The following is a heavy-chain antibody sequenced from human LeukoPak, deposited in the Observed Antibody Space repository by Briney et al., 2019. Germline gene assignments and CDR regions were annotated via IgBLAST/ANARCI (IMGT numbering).Heavy chain of an antibody. Sequence: PGGSLRLSCAASGFIFSNYGLHWVRQAPGKGLEWVAFIRYDGSNRRYADSVKGRFTISRDNSKNTVYLQMNSLRAEDTALYYCAKGAWPASDYWGQGTLVTVSS. V-gene: IGHV3-30*02. J-gene: IGHJ4*02. D-gene: IGHD2-2*01. CDR2: IRYDGSNR. CDR1: GFIFSNYG. CDR3: AKGAWPASDY.